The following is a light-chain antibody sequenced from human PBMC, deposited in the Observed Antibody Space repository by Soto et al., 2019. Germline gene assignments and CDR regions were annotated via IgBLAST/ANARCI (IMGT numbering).Light chain of an antibody. V-gene: IGLV2-14*01. Sequence: QSALTQPASVSGSPGQSITISCTGTSSDVGGYNYVSWYQQHPGKAPKLMIYDVNNRPSGVSNRFSGSKSGNTASLTISGLQAEDGADYYRRSYTRSNTLVVFGGGTQLTVL. J-gene: IGLJ2*01. CDR2: DVN. CDR3: RSYTRSNTLVV. CDR1: SSDVGGYNY.